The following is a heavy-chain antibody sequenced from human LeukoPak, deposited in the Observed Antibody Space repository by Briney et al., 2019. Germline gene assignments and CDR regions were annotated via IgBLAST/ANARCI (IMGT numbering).Heavy chain of an antibody. CDR2: IYYSGST. J-gene: IGHJ5*02. V-gene: IGHV4-39*01. CDR1: GGSISSSGYY. CDR3: ARSMVRGLIISLFNWFDP. Sequence: PSETLSLTCTVSGGSISSSGYYWGWIRQPPGKGLEWIGSIYYSGSTYYNPSLKSRVTISLDTSQNQFSLKLSSVTAADTAVYYCARSMVRGLIISLFNWFDPWGQGTLVTVSS. D-gene: IGHD3-10*01.